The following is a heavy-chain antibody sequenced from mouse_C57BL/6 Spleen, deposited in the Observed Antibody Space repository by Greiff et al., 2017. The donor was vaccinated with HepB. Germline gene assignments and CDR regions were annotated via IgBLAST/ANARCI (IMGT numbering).Heavy chain of an antibody. V-gene: IGHV1-81*01. CDR2: IYPRSGNT. J-gene: IGHJ2*01. D-gene: IGHD1-1*01. CDR3: ARRLYQGHFDY. CDR1: GYTFTSYG. Sequence: VQLQQSGAELARPGASVKLSCKASGYTFTSYGISWVKQRTGQGLEWIGEIYPRSGNTYYNEKFKGKATLTADKSSSTAYMELRSLTSEDSAVYFCARRLYQGHFDYWGQGTTLTVSS.